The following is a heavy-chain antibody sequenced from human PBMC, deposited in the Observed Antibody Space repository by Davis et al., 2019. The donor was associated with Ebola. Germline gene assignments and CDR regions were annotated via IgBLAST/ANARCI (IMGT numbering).Heavy chain of an antibody. CDR3: AKDGGNFPYWYFDL. Sequence: GESLKISCTDSVITFSSYAMTWVRQAPGKGLEWVSAISGSGGSTYYAESVKGRFTISRDNSRNTLFLQMNSLRADDTAVYYCAKDGGNFPYWYFDLWGRGTLVTVSS. CDR2: ISGSGGST. J-gene: IGHJ2*01. CDR1: VITFSSYA. D-gene: IGHD1-7*01. V-gene: IGHV3-23*01.